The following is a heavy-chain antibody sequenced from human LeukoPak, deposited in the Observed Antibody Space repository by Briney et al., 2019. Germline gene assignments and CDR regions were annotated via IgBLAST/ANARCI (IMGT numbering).Heavy chain of an antibody. D-gene: IGHD2-2*02. CDR2: INPNSGGT. Sequence: ASVKVSCKASGYTFTGYYMHWVRQAPGQGPEWMGWINPNSGGTNYAQKFQGRVTMTRDTSISTAYMELSRLRSDDTAVYYCVRVYCSSTSCYTYWFDPWGQGTLVTVSS. V-gene: IGHV1-2*02. J-gene: IGHJ5*02. CDR1: GYTFTGYY. CDR3: VRVYCSSTSCYTYWFDP.